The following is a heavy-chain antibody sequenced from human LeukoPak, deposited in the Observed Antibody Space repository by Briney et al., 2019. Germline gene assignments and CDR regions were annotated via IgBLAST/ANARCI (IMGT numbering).Heavy chain of an antibody. Sequence: GRSLRLSCAASGFTFSSYGMHWVRQAPGKGLEWVAVISYDGSNKYYADSVKGRFTISRDNSKNTLYLQMNSLRAEDTAVYYCAKAGSIAAAGYFDYWGQGTLVTVSS. CDR3: AKAGSIAAAGYFDY. CDR2: ISYDGSNK. V-gene: IGHV3-30*18. J-gene: IGHJ4*02. CDR1: GFTFSSYG. D-gene: IGHD6-13*01.